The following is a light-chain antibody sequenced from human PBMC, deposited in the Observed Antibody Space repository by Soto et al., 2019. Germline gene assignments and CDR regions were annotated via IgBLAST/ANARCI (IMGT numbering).Light chain of an antibody. CDR2: GAA. CDR1: QSVSSRY. Sequence: EIVLTQSPGTLSLSPGERATLSCRASQSVSSRYLAWYQQKPGQAPRLLMYGAASRATGIPDRFSGSGSGTEFSLTISRLEPDDFAVYYCQQYGSSPPYTFGQGTKLEIK. CDR3: QQYGSSPPYT. J-gene: IGKJ2*01. V-gene: IGKV3-20*01.